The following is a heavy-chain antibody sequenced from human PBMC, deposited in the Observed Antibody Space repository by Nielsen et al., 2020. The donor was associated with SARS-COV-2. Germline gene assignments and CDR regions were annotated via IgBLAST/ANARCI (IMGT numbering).Heavy chain of an antibody. V-gene: IGHV3-15*01. J-gene: IGHJ4*02. CDR3: TTYEIVVVIPGSDHDY. Sequence: GESLKISCAASGFTFSNAWMSWVRQAPGKGLEWVGRIKSKNDGGTTDYAAPVKGRFTISRDDSKNTLYLQMNSLKTEDTAVYYCTTYEIVVVIPGSDHDYWGQGTLVTVSS. D-gene: IGHD3-22*01. CDR1: GFTFSNAW. CDR2: IKSKNDGGTT.